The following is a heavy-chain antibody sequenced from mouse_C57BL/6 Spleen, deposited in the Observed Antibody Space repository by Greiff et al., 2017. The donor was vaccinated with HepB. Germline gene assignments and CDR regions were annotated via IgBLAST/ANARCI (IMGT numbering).Heavy chain of an antibody. J-gene: IGHJ4*01. V-gene: IGHV1-15*01. CDR2: IDPETGGT. CDR3: TRRDGSSPGYAMDY. Sequence: VQLQQSGAELVRPGASVTLSCKASGYTFTDYEMHWVKQTPVHGLEWIGAIDPETGGTAYNQKFKGKAILTADKSSSTAYMELRSLTSEDSAVYYCTRRDGSSPGYAMDYWGKGTSVTVSS. CDR1: GYTFTDYE. D-gene: IGHD1-1*01.